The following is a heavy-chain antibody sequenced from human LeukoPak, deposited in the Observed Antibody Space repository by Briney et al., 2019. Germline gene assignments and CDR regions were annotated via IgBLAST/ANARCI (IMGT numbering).Heavy chain of an antibody. J-gene: IGHJ4*02. CDR2: ISYDGSNK. V-gene: IGHV3-30*18. CDR1: GFTFSSYG. D-gene: IGHD3-10*01. CDR3: AKVLPWFGEGPFDY. Sequence: GGSLRLSCAASGFTFSSYGMHWVRQAPGKGLEWVTIISYDGSNKYYADSVKGRFTISRDNSKNTLYLQMNSLRAEDTAVYYCAKVLPWFGEGPFDYWGQGTLVTVSS.